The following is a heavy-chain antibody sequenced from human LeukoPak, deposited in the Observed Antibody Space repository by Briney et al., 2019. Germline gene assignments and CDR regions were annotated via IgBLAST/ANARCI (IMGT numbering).Heavy chain of an antibody. Sequence: ASVKVSCKASGYTFTSYYMHWVRQAPGQGLEWMGIINPSGGSTSYAQKFQGRVTMTRDMSTSTVYMELSSLRSEDTAVYYCARDGDGDYNYYYYYMDVWGKGTTVTVPS. CDR2: INPSGGST. V-gene: IGHV1-46*01. CDR1: GYTFTSYY. CDR3: ARDGDGDYNYYYYYMDV. D-gene: IGHD4-17*01. J-gene: IGHJ6*03.